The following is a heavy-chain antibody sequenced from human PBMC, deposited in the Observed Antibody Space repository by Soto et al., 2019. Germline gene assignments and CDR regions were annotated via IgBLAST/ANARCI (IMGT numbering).Heavy chain of an antibody. V-gene: IGHV4-30-2*01. J-gene: IGHJ5*02. D-gene: IGHD3-22*01. CDR2: IYHSGST. CDR3: ARVEEVITTGIWFDP. Sequence: QLQLQESGSGLVKPSQTLSLTCAVSGGSISSGGYSWSWIRQPPGKGLEWIGYIYHSGSTYYNPALKSRVTISVDRSKNQFSLKLSSVTAADTAVYYCARVEEVITTGIWFDPWGQGTLVTVSS. CDR1: GGSISSGGYS.